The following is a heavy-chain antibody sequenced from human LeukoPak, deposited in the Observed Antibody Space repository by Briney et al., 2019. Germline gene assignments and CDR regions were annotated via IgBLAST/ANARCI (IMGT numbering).Heavy chain of an antibody. CDR1: GFIFSTYT. V-gene: IGHV3-21*01. CDR2: ITSGSTYI. J-gene: IGHJ4*02. D-gene: IGHD2-2*01. Sequence: GESLRLSCAASGFIFSTYTMNWVRKAPGKGLEWVSSITSGSTYISYADSLKGRFTVSRDNARNSLYLQMNSLRAEDTAVYYCARDACSSTSCFRDSWGQGTLVTFSS. CDR3: ARDACSSTSCFRDS.